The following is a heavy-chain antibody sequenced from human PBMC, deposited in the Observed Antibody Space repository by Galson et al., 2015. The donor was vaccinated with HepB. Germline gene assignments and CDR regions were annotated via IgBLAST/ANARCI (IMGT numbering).Heavy chain of an antibody. V-gene: IGHV4-30-4*01. Sequence: LSLTCTVSGGSISSGYYYWGWIRQPAGKGLEWIGYIYNTGNTYYKPSLRSRVTMSEDTSKNQLSLKLSSVTAADTAVYYCAGGDDFADYGFDYWGQGTLVTVSS. D-gene: IGHD4-17*01. CDR3: AGGDDFADYGFDY. CDR2: IYNTGNT. CDR1: GGSISSGYYY. J-gene: IGHJ4*02.